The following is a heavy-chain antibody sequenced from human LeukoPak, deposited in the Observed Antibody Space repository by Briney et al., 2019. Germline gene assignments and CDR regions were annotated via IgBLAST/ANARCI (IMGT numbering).Heavy chain of an antibody. CDR3: ARVTAYSSENYFDY. CDR2: IYHSGST. D-gene: IGHD6-25*01. CDR1: GGSISSGYY. J-gene: IGHJ4*02. Sequence: KPSQTLSLTCTVSGGSISSGYYWGWIRQPPGKGLEWIGSIYHSGSTYYNPSLKSRVTISVDTSKNQFSLKLSSVTAADTAVYYCARVTAYSSENYFDYWGQGTLVTVSS. V-gene: IGHV4-38-2*02.